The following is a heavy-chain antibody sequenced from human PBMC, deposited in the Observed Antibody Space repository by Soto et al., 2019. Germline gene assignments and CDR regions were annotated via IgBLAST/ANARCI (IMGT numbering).Heavy chain of an antibody. CDR3: AKGGIAAAVFDY. D-gene: IGHD6-13*01. V-gene: IGHV3-23*01. CDR1: GFTFSSHA. CDR2: ISGGGDNT. Sequence: GGSLRLSCAASGFTFSSHAMSWVRKAPGKGLEWVSAISGGGDNTYYSDSVKGRFTISRDNSNNTLYLQMHSLRADDTAVYFCAKGGIAAAVFDYWGQGTLVTVSS. J-gene: IGHJ4*02.